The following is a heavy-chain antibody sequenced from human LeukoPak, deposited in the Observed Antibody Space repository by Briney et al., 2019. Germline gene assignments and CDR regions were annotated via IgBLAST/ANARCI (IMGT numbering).Heavy chain of an antibody. D-gene: IGHD1-26*01. CDR2: IYSGGNT. V-gene: IGHV3-53*05. J-gene: IGHJ3*02. CDR1: GFTVSSNY. CDR3: ARVTVGATRGAFDI. Sequence: PGGSLRLSCAASGFTVSSNYMSWVRQAPGKGLDWVSVIYSGGNTYYADSVKGRFTISRDNSKNTLYLQMNSLRAEDTAVYYCARVTVGATRGAFDIWGQGTMVTVSS.